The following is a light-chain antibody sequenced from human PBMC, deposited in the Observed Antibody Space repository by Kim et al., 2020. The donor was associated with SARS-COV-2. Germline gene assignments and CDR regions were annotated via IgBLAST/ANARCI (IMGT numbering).Light chain of an antibody. CDR3: QAWDSTWV. CDR2: QDS. J-gene: IGLJ3*02. CDR1: KLGDKY. Sequence: VSVSRGQTARITCSGDKLGDKYACWYQQKPGQSPVLVIYQDSKRPSGIPERFSGSNSGNTATLTISGTQAMDEADYYCQAWDSTWVFGGGTQLTVL. V-gene: IGLV3-1*01.